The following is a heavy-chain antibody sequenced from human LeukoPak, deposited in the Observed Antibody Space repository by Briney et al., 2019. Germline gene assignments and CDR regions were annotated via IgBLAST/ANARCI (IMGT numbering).Heavy chain of an antibody. CDR1: GYTFIDYY. CDR3: ARVTTFPTYWYFDL. D-gene: IGHD2/OR15-2a*01. V-gene: IGHV1-2*02. J-gene: IGHJ2*01. Sequence: ASVKVSCKASGYTFIDYYIHWVRQAPGQGLEWMGWIDPKKGGTSYVKKFQGRVIMTRDTSVSSAYMELNSLRSDDTAVYYCARVTTFPTYWYFDLWGRGTLVTVSS. CDR2: IDPKKGGT.